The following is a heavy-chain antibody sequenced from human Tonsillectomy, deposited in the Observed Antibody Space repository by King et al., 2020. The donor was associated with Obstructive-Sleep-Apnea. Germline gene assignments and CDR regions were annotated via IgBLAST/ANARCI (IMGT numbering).Heavy chain of an antibody. CDR3: AKCYDSSGYYYDY. J-gene: IGHJ4*02. V-gene: IGHV3-23*04. CDR2: ISGSGGST. Sequence: VQLVEAGGGLVQPGGSLRLSCAASGFTFSSYAMSWVRQAPGKGLEGVSAISGSGGSTSFSESVKGRFTLSRDNSKNTLYLQMNSLRAEDTAVYYCAKCYDSSGYYYDYWGQGTLVTVSS. D-gene: IGHD3-22*01. CDR1: GFTFSSYA.